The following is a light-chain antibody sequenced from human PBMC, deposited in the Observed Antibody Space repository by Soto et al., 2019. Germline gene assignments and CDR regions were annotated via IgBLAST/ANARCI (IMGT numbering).Light chain of an antibody. CDR2: DND. Sequence: QSVLTQPPSVSAAPGQKVTISCSGTSSNIGRKYVAWYQQLPGTAPKLLIYDNDKRPSGIPDRFSGSKSGTSATLGITGLQTGDEADYYCGTWDSSLSDAVVFGEGTKLTVL. CDR3: GTWDSSLSDAVV. J-gene: IGLJ2*01. V-gene: IGLV1-51*01. CDR1: SSNIGRKY.